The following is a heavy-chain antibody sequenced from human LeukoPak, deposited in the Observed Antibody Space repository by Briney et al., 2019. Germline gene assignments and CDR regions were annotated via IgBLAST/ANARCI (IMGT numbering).Heavy chain of an antibody. CDR1: GGSISSRSHY. Sequence: SETLSLPCTVSGGSISSRSHYWCWIRQPPGKGLEWLGSIYYSGSTSYNPSLKRRVTISVDTSKNQFSLKLSAVTAADTAVYYCARRIDLASSTLDHWGQGDLVTVSS. V-gene: IGHV4-39*01. CDR2: IYYSGST. D-gene: IGHD3/OR15-3a*01. CDR3: ARRIDLASSTLDH. J-gene: IGHJ4*02.